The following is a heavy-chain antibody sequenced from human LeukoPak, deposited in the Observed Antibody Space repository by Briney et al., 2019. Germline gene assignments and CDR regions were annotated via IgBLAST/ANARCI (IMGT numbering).Heavy chain of an antibody. D-gene: IGHD3-22*01. V-gene: IGHV3-23*01. Sequence: GSLRLSCAVSGFTFSSFAMSWVRQGPGRGLEWVSAISGSDGSTYYADSVKGRFTISRDNSKNTLYLQMNSLRAEDTAVYYCAKMRYYYDRSGYYSPDYFDYWGQGTLVTVSS. CDR1: GFTFSSFA. J-gene: IGHJ4*02. CDR3: AKMRYYYDRSGYYSPDYFDY. CDR2: ISGSDGST.